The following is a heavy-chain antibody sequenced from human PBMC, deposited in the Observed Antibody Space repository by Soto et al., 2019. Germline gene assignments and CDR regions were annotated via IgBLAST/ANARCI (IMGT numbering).Heavy chain of an antibody. CDR2: ISYDESNK. CDR3: VRDLAVAGTDYYYGMDA. Sequence: HPGGSLRLSCAASGFTFSSYAMHWVRQAPGKGLEWVAVISYDESNKYYAESEKGRITISRDNSKNTLYLQMNSLRAEDKAEYYSVRDLAVAGTDYYYGMDAWGQGTTVTISS. D-gene: IGHD6-19*01. CDR1: GFTFSSYA. J-gene: IGHJ6*02. V-gene: IGHV3-30-3*01.